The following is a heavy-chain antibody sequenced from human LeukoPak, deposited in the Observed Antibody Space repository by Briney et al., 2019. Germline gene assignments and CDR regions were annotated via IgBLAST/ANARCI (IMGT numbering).Heavy chain of an antibody. Sequence: PGGSLRLSCAASGFTFSSYTMNWVRQAPGKGVEWVSSISSSSSYMYYADSMKGRFTISRDNAKNSLYLQMNSLRAEDTAVYYCARGAGGYSGDYWGQGTLVTVSS. CDR3: ARGAGGYSGDY. CDR1: GFTFSSYT. CDR2: ISSSSSYM. V-gene: IGHV3-21*01. J-gene: IGHJ4*02. D-gene: IGHD5-12*01.